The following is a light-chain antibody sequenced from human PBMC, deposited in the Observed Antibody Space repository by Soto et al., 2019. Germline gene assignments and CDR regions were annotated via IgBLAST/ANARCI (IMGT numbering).Light chain of an antibody. J-gene: IGKJ1*01. CDR3: QHPGT. Sequence: IQMTQSPSALSAVVGDRVTITCRASQSIGRWLAWYQKKAGAAPRLLIYQASVVETGVPSRFTGSGSGTEFTLTISSLEADDFATYYCQHPGTFGQGTTVEIK. CDR2: QAS. V-gene: IGKV1-5*03. CDR1: QSIGRW.